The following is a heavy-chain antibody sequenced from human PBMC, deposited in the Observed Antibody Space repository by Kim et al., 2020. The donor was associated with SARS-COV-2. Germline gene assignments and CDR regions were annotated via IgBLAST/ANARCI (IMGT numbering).Heavy chain of an antibody. V-gene: IGHV1-3*01. CDR1: GYSFTAYA. J-gene: IGHJ5*02. Sequence: ASVKVSCKTSGYSFTAYALPWVLRSPVPRLSLMFWINAFTGTTEYSQKLQGRVTITRDTSASTAYMELSSLRSEDTAVYYCARGGGPLKFLEWLLGYFDLWGPGTLVTVSS. CDR3: ARGGGPLKFLEWLLGYFDL. D-gene: IGHD3-3*01. CDR2: INAFTGTT.